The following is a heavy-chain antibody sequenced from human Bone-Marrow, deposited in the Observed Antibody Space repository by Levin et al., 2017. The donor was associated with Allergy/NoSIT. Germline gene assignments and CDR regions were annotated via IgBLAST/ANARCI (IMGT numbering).Heavy chain of an antibody. CDR1: GYSFTSYW. V-gene: IGHV5-51*01. CDR3: ARHYLAYCSSTSCSTHYYMDV. D-gene: IGHD2-2*02. Sequence: PGGSLRLSCKGSGYSFTSYWIGWVRQMPGKGLEWMGIIYPGDSDTRYSPSFQGQVTISADKSISTAYLQWSSLKASDTAMYYCARHYLAYCSSTSCSTHYYMDVWGKGTTVTVSS. J-gene: IGHJ6*03. CDR2: IYPGDSDT.